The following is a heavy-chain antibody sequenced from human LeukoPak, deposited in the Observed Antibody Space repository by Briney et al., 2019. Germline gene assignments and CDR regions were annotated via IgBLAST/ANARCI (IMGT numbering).Heavy chain of an antibody. CDR3: AKDKSMVRELDY. D-gene: IGHD3-10*01. CDR2: IQSDGRNQ. J-gene: IGHJ4*02. V-gene: IGHV3-30*02. CDR1: GFTFRSYG. Sequence: GGSLRLSCAASGFTFRSYGMHWVRQAPGKGLEWLAFIQSDGRNQYYADSVKGQFTISRDNSKNTLFLQMNNLRAEDTAVYYCAKDKSMVRELDYWGQGTLVTVSS.